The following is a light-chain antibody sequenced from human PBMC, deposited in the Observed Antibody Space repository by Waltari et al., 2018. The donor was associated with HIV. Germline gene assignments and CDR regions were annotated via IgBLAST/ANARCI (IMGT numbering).Light chain of an antibody. CDR1: RSNIGASYD. CDR3: QSYDSNLSGLV. V-gene: IGLV1-40*01. CDR2: GNN. Sequence: HSVLTQPPSVSGAPGQKVTISCTGSRSNIGASYDVHWYQQVPGTAPRLLIHGNNHRPSGVPDRFSASRSGTSASLAITGLQADDEADYYCQSYDSNLSGLVFGGGTKLTVL. J-gene: IGLJ2*01.